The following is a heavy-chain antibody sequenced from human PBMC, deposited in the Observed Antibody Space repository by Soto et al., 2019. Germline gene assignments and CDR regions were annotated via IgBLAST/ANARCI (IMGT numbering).Heavy chain of an antibody. CDR3: VRGSITIFGVVTPHNYGMDV. D-gene: IGHD3-3*01. J-gene: IGHJ6*02. CDR1: GGTFSSYA. CDR2: IIPIFGTA. Sequence: GASVKVSCKASGGTFSSYAISWVRQAPGQGLEWMGGIIPIFGTANYAQKFQGRVTIAADESTSTAYMELSSLRSEDTAVYYCVRGSITIFGVVTPHNYGMDVWGQGTTVTVSS. V-gene: IGHV1-69*13.